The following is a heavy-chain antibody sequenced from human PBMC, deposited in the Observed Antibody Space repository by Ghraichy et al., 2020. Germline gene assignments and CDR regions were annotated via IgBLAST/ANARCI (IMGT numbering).Heavy chain of an antibody. Sequence: ASVKVSCKASGYTFISHAMHWVRQAPGQRLEWMGWISAGNDDTKYSQKFQGRITITRDTAANTAYMELSRLRSEDTAVYYCARLGLNADLWGQGTQVTVSS. CDR2: ISAGNDDT. D-gene: IGHD2-8*01. CDR1: GYTFISHA. J-gene: IGHJ5*02. V-gene: IGHV1-3*01. CDR3: ARLGLNADL.